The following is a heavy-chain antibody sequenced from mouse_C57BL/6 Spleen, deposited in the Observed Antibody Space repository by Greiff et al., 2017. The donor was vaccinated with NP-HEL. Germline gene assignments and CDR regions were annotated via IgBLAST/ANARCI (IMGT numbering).Heavy chain of an antibody. V-gene: IGHV1-76*01. Sequence: QVQLKQSGAELVRPGASVKLSCKASGYTFTDYYINWVKQRPGQGLEWIARIYPGSGNTYYNEKFKGKATLTAEKSSSTAYMQLSSLTSEDSAVYFCARGEDYYGSSPAWFAYWGQGTLVTVSA. CDR3: ARGEDYYGSSPAWFAY. CDR2: IYPGSGNT. CDR1: GYTFTDYY. J-gene: IGHJ3*01. D-gene: IGHD1-1*01.